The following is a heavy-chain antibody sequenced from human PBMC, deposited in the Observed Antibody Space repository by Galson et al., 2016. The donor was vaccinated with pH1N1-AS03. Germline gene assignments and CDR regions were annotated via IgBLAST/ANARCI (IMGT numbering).Heavy chain of an antibody. Sequence: PALVKPTQTLTLTCTFSGFSLSTSGVGVGWIRQPPGKALEWLALIYWDDDKHYSPSLKSRLTINEDTSKNQVVLTMTNMDPVDTATYYCAHFLYGDYATWFDPWGQGTLVTVSS. D-gene: IGHD4-17*01. CDR1: GFSLSTSGVG. V-gene: IGHV2-5*02. J-gene: IGHJ5*02. CDR3: AHFLYGDYATWFDP. CDR2: IYWDDDK.